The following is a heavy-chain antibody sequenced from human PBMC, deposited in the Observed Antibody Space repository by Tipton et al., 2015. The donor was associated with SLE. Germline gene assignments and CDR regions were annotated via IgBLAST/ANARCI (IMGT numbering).Heavy chain of an antibody. Sequence: QLVQSGAEVKKPGASVKVSCKASGYTFTSYGINWVRQAPGQGLEWMGWISAYNGNRNYAQKLQGRVTMTTDTSTNTAYMELRSLRSDDTAVYYWAISETGYSFDYWGQGTLVTVSS. CDR3: AISETGYSFDY. CDR1: GYTFTSYG. V-gene: IGHV1-18*04. D-gene: IGHD5-18*01. CDR2: ISAYNGNR. J-gene: IGHJ4*02.